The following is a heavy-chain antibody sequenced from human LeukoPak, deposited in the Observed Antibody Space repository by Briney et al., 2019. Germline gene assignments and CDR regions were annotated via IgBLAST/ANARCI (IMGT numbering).Heavy chain of an antibody. Sequence: SETLSLTCTVSGGSISSYYLSWIRQPAGKGLEWIGRIYSRVTTYNPSLKSRVTISVDTSKNQFSLKLTSVTAADTAVYYCARDQNIAARPSNYWGQGTLVTVSS. V-gene: IGHV4-4*07. CDR1: GGSISSYY. CDR2: IYSRVT. D-gene: IGHD6-6*01. J-gene: IGHJ4*02. CDR3: ARDQNIAARPSNY.